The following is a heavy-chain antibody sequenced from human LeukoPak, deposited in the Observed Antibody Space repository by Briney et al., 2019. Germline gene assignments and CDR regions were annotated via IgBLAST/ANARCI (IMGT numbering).Heavy chain of an antibody. Sequence: ASVKVSCKASGYTFTTYYMHWVRQAPGKGLEWMGKINPTGGSTTYAQKFQGRVTMTRDMSTNTVYMELSSLSSEDTAVYYCARQGRSGSYSAFSWFDPWGQGTLVTVSS. D-gene: IGHD3-22*01. CDR2: INPTGGST. J-gene: IGHJ5*02. CDR1: GYTFTTYY. V-gene: IGHV1-46*01. CDR3: ARQGRSGSYSAFSWFDP.